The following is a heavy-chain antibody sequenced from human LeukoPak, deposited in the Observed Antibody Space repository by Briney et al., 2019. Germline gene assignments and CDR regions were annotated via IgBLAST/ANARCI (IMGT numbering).Heavy chain of an antibody. J-gene: IGHJ4*02. CDR2: ISYDGSNK. D-gene: IGHD3-10*01. CDR3: AKGSRAGGYFDY. CDR1: GFTFSSYG. V-gene: IGHV3-30*18. Sequence: GGSLRLSCAASGFTFSSYGMHWVRQAPGKGLEWVAVISYDGSNKYYADSVKGRFTISRDNSKNTLYLQMNSLRAEDTAVYYCAKGSRAGGYFDYWGQGTLVTVSS.